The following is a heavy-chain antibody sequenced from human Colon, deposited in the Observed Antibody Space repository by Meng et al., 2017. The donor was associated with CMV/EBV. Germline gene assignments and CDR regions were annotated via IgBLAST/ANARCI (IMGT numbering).Heavy chain of an antibody. CDR3: ARDGGLVVVPAAIGAYYYGMDV. CDR1: GFTFSSDW. V-gene: IGHV3-74*01. D-gene: IGHD2-2*02. CDR2: ISTDGSTT. Sequence: GESLKISCAASGFTFSSDWMHWVRQVPGKGLVWVSRISTDGSTTNYADSVRGRFTVSRDNAKNILYLQMNSLRAEDTAVYYCARDGGLVVVPAAIGAYYYGMDVWGQGTTVTVSS. J-gene: IGHJ6*02.